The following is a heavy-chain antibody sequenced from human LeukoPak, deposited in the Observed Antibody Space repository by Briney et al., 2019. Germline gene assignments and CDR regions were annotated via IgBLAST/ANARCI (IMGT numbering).Heavy chain of an antibody. D-gene: IGHD5-18*01. CDR3: AETGYSYGYYFDY. Sequence: QSGGSLRLSCAASGFTFSSYWMNWVRQAPGKGLVWVSRIASDGSSTTYADSVKGRFSISRDNAKNTLYLQMNSLRVEDTAVYYCAETGYSYGYYFDYWGQGTLVTVSS. J-gene: IGHJ4*02. CDR1: GFTFSSYW. CDR2: IASDGSST. V-gene: IGHV3-74*01.